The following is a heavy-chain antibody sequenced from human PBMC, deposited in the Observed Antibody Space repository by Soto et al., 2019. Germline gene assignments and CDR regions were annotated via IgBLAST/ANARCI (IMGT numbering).Heavy chain of an antibody. CDR3: ARDLGADDFWSGYGPYYYYGMDV. CDR2: ISYDGSNK. J-gene: IGHJ6*02. V-gene: IGHV3-30*04. CDR1: GFTFSSYA. D-gene: IGHD3-3*01. Sequence: PGGPLRLSCAASGFTFSSYAMHWVRQAPGKGQERVTVISYDGSNKYYADTVKGRFTISRDNSKNTLYLQINSLRAEDTAVYYCARDLGADDFWSGYGPYYYYGMDVWGQGTTVTVSS.